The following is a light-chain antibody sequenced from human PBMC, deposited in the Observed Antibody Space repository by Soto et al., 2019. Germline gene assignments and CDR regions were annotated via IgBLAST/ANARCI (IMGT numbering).Light chain of an antibody. Sequence: QSVLTQPPSASGTPGQRVTISCSGSSSNIGSNTVNWYQQLPGTAPKLLIYSNNQRPSGVPDRFSGSKSGTSASLAISGLQSEDEAYYYCVAWDDSLNGVVFGGGTQLTVL. V-gene: IGLV1-44*01. CDR1: SSNIGSNT. J-gene: IGLJ2*01. CDR3: VAWDDSLNGVV. CDR2: SNN.